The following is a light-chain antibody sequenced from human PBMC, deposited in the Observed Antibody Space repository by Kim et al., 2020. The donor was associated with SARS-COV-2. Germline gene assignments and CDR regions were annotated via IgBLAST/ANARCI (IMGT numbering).Light chain of an antibody. Sequence: LSPGERVTLSCRASQSLSSNYLVWYQQRPGQPPRLLIYGASSRATGIPDRFTGSGSGTDFTLTISRLEPEDFAVYCCQQYGSSPYTFGQGTKLEI. CDR2: GAS. CDR3: QQYGSSPYT. CDR1: QSLSSNY. J-gene: IGKJ2*01. V-gene: IGKV3-20*01.